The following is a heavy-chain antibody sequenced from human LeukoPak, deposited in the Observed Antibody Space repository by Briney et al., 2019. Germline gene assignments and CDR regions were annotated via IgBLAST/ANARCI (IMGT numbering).Heavy chain of an antibody. Sequence: GGSLRLSCAASGFTFSSYAMSWVRQAPGKGLEWVAVIWYDGSNKYYADSVKGRFTISRDNSKNTLYLQMNSLRAEDTAVYYCAKGRNYDFWSGYFDYWGQGTLVTVSS. CDR1: GFTFSSYA. CDR2: IWYDGSNK. D-gene: IGHD3-3*01. V-gene: IGHV3-33*06. J-gene: IGHJ4*02. CDR3: AKGRNYDFWSGYFDY.